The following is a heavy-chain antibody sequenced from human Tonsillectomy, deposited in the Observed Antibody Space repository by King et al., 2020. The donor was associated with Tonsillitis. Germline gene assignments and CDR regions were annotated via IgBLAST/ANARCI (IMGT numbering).Heavy chain of an antibody. J-gene: IGHJ2*01. D-gene: IGHD7-27*01. V-gene: IGHV3-30-3*01. CDR1: GFTFSTYA. CDR3: ARGLGLGINWYFDL. Sequence: QLVQSGGGVVQPGRSLRLSCAASGFTFSTYAIHWVRQAPGKGLEWVAVISYDGSNKYYADSVKGRFTISRDNSKNTLYLQMNSLRAEDTAVYYCARGLGLGINWYFDLWGRGTLVTVSS. CDR2: ISYDGSNK.